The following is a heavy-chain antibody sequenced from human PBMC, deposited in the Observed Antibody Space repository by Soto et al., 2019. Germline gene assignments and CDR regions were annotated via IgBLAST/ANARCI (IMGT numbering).Heavy chain of an antibody. V-gene: IGHV1-69*01. CDR3: ARGYDVNYELDY. J-gene: IGHJ4*02. D-gene: IGHD3-22*01. CDR1: GGTFRGYA. Sequence: QVQLVQSGAEVKKPGSSVKVSCQASGGTFRGYAISWVRQAPGQGLEWLGGILPTSVTPNYAQKFQGRVTLTADESTNTAYMEVRSLRSGDTAVYYCARGYDVNYELDYWGQGTLVTVSS. CDR2: ILPTSVTP.